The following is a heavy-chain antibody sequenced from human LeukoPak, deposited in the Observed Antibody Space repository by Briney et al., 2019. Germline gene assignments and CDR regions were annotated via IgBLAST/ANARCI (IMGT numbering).Heavy chain of an antibody. V-gene: IGHV4-4*07. CDR3: ARAPRITIFGVVKNWFDP. CDR2: IYTSGST. Sequence: PSETLSLTCTVSGGSISSYYWSWIRQPAGKGLEWIGRIYTSGSTNYNPSLKSRVTMSVDTSKNQFSLKLSSVTAADTAVYYCARAPRITIFGVVKNWFDPWGQGTLVTVPS. J-gene: IGHJ5*02. D-gene: IGHD3-3*01. CDR1: GGSISSYY.